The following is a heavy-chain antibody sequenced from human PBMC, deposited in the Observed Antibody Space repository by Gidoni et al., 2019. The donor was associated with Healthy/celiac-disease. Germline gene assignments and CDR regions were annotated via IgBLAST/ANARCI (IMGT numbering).Heavy chain of an antibody. CDR1: GFTFSRFA. CDR2: ISGSGGST. Sequence: EVQLLESGGGLVQPGGSLRLSCSASGFTFSRFAMRWVRQAPGKGLEWVSAISGSGGSTYYADSVKGRFTISRDNSKNTLYLQMNSLRAEDTAVYYCANGGYYYGSGSYYTPEDWGQGTLVTVSS. J-gene: IGHJ4*02. CDR3: ANGGYYYGSGSYYTPED. V-gene: IGHV3-23*01. D-gene: IGHD3-10*01.